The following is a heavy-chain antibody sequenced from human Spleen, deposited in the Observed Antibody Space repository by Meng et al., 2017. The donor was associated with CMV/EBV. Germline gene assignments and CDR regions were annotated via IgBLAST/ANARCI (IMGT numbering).Heavy chain of an antibody. J-gene: IGHJ4*02. CDR3: ASSYNFWSKYYFDY. CDR2: IYYSGST. Sequence: SGGSSSSGNYHWSWIRQHPGKGLEWIGYIYYSGSTHYNPSLRSRVTISVDTSKNQFSLKLSSVTAADTAVYYCASSYNFWSKYYFDYWGQGTLVTVSS. CDR1: GGSSSSGNYH. V-gene: IGHV4-31*02. D-gene: IGHD3-3*01.